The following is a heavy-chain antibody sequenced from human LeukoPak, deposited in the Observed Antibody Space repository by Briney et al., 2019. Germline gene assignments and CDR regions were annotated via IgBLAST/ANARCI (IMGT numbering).Heavy chain of an antibody. D-gene: IGHD3-3*02. J-gene: IGHJ1*01. CDR2: IYYSGST. Sequence: PSETLSLTCSVSGGSIGSGGYYWSWIRQHPGKGLEWIGYIYYSGSTYYNPSLKSRVTISVDTSKNQFSLKLSSVTAADTAVYYCARSAFEYFQHWGQGTLVTVSS. CDR3: ARSAFEYFQH. CDR1: GGSIGSGGYY. V-gene: IGHV4-31*03.